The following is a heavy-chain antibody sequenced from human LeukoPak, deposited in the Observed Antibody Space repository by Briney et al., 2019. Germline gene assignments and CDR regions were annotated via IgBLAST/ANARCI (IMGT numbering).Heavy chain of an antibody. Sequence: GGSLRLSCAASGFTFSSYGMHWVRQAPGKGLEWVAVISYDGSNKYYADSVKGRFTISRDNSKNTLYLQMNSLRAEDTAVYYCAKPSWHQLPIYYFDYWGQGTLVTVSS. CDR3: AKPSWHQLPIYYFDY. CDR1: GFTFSSYG. V-gene: IGHV3-30*18. CDR2: ISYDGSNK. D-gene: IGHD2-2*01. J-gene: IGHJ4*02.